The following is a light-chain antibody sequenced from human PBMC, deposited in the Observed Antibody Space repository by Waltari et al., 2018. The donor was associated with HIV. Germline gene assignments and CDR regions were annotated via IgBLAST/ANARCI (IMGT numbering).Light chain of an antibody. J-gene: IGLJ2*01. CDR3: QAWHSTSDQVV. Sequence: SSVLNQPPAVSVAPGPTARITCEGNNIGNQSVHWYQQRPGQAPARVVHEESDRPTGIPERFAGSNSGNTATLTSSRVDAGDEADYYWQAWHSTSDQVVFGGGTKLTVL. CDR1: NIGNQS. CDR2: EES. V-gene: IGLV3-21*02.